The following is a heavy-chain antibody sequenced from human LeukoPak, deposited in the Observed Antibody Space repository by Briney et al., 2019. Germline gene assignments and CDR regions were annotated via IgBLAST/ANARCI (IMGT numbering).Heavy chain of an antibody. Sequence: GGSLRLSCAASGFTFSTYAISWVRQAPGKGLEWVSFIRYDGSRKYYADSVKGRFTISRDNSKNTLDLQMSSLTTGDTAVYYCARGNSAGWYEYMDVWGKGTTVIVSS. CDR1: GFTFSTYA. D-gene: IGHD6-19*01. CDR3: ARGNSAGWYEYMDV. V-gene: IGHV3-30*02. J-gene: IGHJ6*03. CDR2: IRYDGSRK.